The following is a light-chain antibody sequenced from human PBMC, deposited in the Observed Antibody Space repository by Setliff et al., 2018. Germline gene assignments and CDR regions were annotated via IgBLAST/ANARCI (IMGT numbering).Light chain of an antibody. CDR3: CSYAGSSTLNYV. V-gene: IGLV2-23*02. J-gene: IGLJ1*01. CDR1: SSDVGSYNL. CDR2: DVS. Sequence: QSALTQPASVSGSLGQSITISCTGTSSDVGSYNLVSWYQQHPGKAPKVMIYDVSKRPSGVSNRFSGSKSGNTASLTISGLQAEDEADYHCCSYAGSSTLNYVCGTGTKVTVL.